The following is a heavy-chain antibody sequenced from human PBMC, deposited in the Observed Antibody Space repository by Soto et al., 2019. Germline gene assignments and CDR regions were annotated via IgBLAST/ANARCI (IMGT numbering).Heavy chain of an antibody. J-gene: IGHJ5*02. V-gene: IGHV3-33*01. CDR3: AREYYDILTVIHWFDP. Sequence: QVQLVESGGGVVQPGRSLRLSCAASGFTFSSYGMHWVRQAPGKGLEWVAVIWYDGSNKYYADSVKGRFTISRDNSKHTLYLQMNSLRAEDTAVYYCAREYYDILTVIHWFDPWGQGTLVTVSS. CDR1: GFTFSSYG. CDR2: IWYDGSNK. D-gene: IGHD3-9*01.